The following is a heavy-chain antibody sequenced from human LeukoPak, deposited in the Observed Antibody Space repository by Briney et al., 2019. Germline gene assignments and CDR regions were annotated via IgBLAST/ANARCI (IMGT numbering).Heavy chain of an antibody. CDR2: MKQDGSEK. CDR1: GFTFSSYW. V-gene: IGHV3-7*01. Sequence: GGSLRLSCAASGFTFSSYWMSWVRQAPGKGLEWVANMKQDGSEKYYVDSVKGRFTISRDNAKNSLYLQMNSLRAEDTAVYYCARYGVAPAAYYYYYMDVWGEGTTVTVSS. CDR3: ARYGVAPAAYYYYYMDV. D-gene: IGHD2-2*01. J-gene: IGHJ6*03.